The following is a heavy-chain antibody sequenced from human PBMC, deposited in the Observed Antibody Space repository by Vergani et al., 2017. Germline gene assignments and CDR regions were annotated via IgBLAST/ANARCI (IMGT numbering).Heavy chain of an antibody. CDR3: AHMNVGFDY. D-gene: IGHD1-1*01. J-gene: IGHJ4*02. V-gene: IGHV2-5*02. Sequence: QITLKESGPTLVKPTQTLTLTCTFSGFSLSTSGVGVGWIRQPPGKALEWLALIYLDDDKRYSPSLKSRLTITKDTAKNQVVLTMTDMEPVDTAAYYCAHMNVGFDYWGEGTLVTVSS. CDR1: GFSLSTSGVG. CDR2: IYLDDDK.